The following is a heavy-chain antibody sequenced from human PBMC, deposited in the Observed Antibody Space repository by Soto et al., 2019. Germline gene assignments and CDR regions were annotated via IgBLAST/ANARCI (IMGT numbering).Heavy chain of an antibody. CDR1: GFTFSSYW. J-gene: IGHJ5*02. D-gene: IGHD6-13*01. V-gene: IGHV3-74*01. CDR2: INSNGNII. CDR3: AREKAAAGTITWFDP. Sequence: GGSLRLSCAASGFTFSSYWMHWVRQAPGKGLVWVSRINSNGNIISYADSVKGRFTISRDNAKNSLYLQMNSLRAEDTAVYYCAREKAAAGTITWFDPWGQGTLVTVSS.